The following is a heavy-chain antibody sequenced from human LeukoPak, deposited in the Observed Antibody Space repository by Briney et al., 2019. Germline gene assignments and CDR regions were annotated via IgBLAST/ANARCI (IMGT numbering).Heavy chain of an antibody. D-gene: IGHD3-10*01. CDR2: IKSKTDGGTT. CDR3: TEGAVRGAPIGNWFDP. CDR1: GFTFSNAW. Sequence: GGSLRLSCAASGFTFSNAWMSWVRQAPGKGLEWVGRIKSKTDGGTTDYAAPVKGRFTISRDDSKNTLYLQMNSLKTEDTAVYYCTEGAVRGAPIGNWFDPWGQGTLVTVSS. J-gene: IGHJ5*02. V-gene: IGHV3-15*01.